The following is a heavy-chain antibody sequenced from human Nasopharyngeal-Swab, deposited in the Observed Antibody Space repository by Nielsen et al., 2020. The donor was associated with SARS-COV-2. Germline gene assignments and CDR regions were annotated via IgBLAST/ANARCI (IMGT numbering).Heavy chain of an antibody. CDR2: IYYSGST. V-gene: IGHV4-31*03. D-gene: IGHD3-9*01. J-gene: IGHJ4*02. Sequence: SATLSLTCTVSGGSISSGGYYWSWIRQHPGKGLEWIGYIYYSGSTYYNPSLKSRVTISVDTSKNQFSLKLSSVTAADTAVYYCARVLRYFDWLFFDYWGQGTLVTVSS. CDR3: ARVLRYFDWLFFDY. CDR1: GGSISSGGYY.